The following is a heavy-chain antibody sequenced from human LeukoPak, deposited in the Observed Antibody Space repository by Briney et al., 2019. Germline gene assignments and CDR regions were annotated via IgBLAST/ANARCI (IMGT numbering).Heavy chain of an antibody. V-gene: IGHV3-33*01. CDR2: IWYDGSNK. D-gene: IGHD3-3*01. Sequence: PGGSLRLSCAASGFTFSSYGMHWVRQAPGKWLEWVAVIWYDGSNKYYADSVKGRFTISRDNSKNTLYLQMNSLRAEDTAVYYCARDRYDFWSGYYPSNWFDPWGQGTLVTVSS. CDR1: GFTFSSYG. J-gene: IGHJ5*02. CDR3: ARDRYDFWSGYYPSNWFDP.